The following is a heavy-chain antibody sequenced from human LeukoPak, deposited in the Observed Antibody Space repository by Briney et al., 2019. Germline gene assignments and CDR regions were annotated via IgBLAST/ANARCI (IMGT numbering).Heavy chain of an antibody. D-gene: IGHD5-18*01. CDR1: GFTFSSYS. V-gene: IGHV3-48*01. CDR2: ISSSSSTI. J-gene: IGHJ6*03. CDR3: ASSPRGYSYGVGYYYYMDV. Sequence: PGGSLRLSCAASGFTFSSYSMNWVRQAPGKGLEWVSYISSSSSTIYYADSVKGRFTISRDNAKNSLYLQMNSLRAEDTAVCYCASSPRGYSYGVGYYYYMDVWGKGTTVTVSS.